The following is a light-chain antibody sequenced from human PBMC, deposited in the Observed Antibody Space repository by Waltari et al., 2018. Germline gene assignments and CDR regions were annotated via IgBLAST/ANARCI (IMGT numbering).Light chain of an antibody. CDR2: AAS. Sequence: DIQMTKSPSSLAESFGDRVTITCRASQGVGNSLAWYQQKPGKAPKLLLYAASRLESGVPSRFSGSGSGTDYTLTIISLQSEDVATYYCQQYYSKPLTFGGGTKVEIK. J-gene: IGKJ4*01. V-gene: IGKV1-NL1*01. CDR1: QGVGNS. CDR3: QQYYSKPLT.